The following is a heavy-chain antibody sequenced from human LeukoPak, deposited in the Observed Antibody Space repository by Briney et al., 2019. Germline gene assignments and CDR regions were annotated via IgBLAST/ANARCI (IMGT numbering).Heavy chain of an antibody. CDR2: ISWNSGRI. CDR3: AKDRGYDFWSGYLDY. Sequence: GGSLRLSGAPSGFTFDVYAMNWVRQAPGKGLEWVSVISWNSGRIGYAASVKGRLTITRDNAKNSLYLQMNSLRAEDMALYYCAKDRGYDFWSGYLDYWGQGTLVTVSS. CDR1: GFTFDVYA. V-gene: IGHV3-9*03. J-gene: IGHJ4*02. D-gene: IGHD3-3*01.